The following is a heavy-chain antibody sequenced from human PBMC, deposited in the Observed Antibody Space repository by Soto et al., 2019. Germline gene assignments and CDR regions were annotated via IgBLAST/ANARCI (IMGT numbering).Heavy chain of an antibody. V-gene: IGHV3-23*01. CDR1: GFTFSSYA. J-gene: IGHJ4*02. CDR3: AKRSSSSTFDY. Sequence: EVQLLESGGGLVQPGESLRLSCAASGFTFSSYAMSWVRQAPGKGLEWVSVISGSDDSTYYADSVKGRFTISRDNSKKTLYLQMNSRRAEDTAVYYCAKRSSSSTFDYWGQGTLVTVSS. D-gene: IGHD6-6*01. CDR2: ISGSDDST.